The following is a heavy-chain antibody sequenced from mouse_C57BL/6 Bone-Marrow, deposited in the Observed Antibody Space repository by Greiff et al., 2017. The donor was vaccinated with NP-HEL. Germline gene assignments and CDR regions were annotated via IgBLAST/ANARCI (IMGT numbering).Heavy chain of an antibody. Sequence: EVQLQQSGTVLARPGASVKMSCKTSGYTFTSYWMHWVKQRPGQGLEWIGAIYPGNSDTSYNQKFKGKAKLTAVTSASTAYMELSSLTNEDFAVYYCTSSYYYGSSYDWYFDVWGTGTTVTVSS. J-gene: IGHJ1*03. CDR2: IYPGNSDT. CDR1: GYTFTSYW. CDR3: TSSYYYGSSYDWYFDV. D-gene: IGHD1-1*01. V-gene: IGHV1-5*01.